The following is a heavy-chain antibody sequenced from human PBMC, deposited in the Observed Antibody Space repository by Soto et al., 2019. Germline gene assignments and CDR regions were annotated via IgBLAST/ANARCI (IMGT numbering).Heavy chain of an antibody. Sequence: PSETLSLTCAVYGGSFSGYYWSWIRQPPGKGLEWIGEINQSGSTSYNPSLKSRVTISVDTSKNQFSLKLSSVTAADTAVYYCARTYCSSTSCYVDYWGQGTLVTVS. CDR3: ARTYCSSTSCYVDY. V-gene: IGHV4-34*01. CDR2: INQSGST. CDR1: GGSFSGYY. D-gene: IGHD2-2*01. J-gene: IGHJ4*02.